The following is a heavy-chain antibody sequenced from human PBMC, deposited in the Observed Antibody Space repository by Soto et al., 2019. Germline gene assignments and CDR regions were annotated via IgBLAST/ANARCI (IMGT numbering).Heavy chain of an antibody. CDR1: GGSFTTYP. Sequence: QVQLVQSEAEVRHPGSSVKVSCKVSGGSFTTYPISWVRQPPGQGLEWMGATVPIFGTPNYALKFQERVTIAADMSTTTVSRELRELKSEDTAGYYRAREFDTSTWNKVTYFEVLGLSTLVGVSS. V-gene: IGHV1-69*06. J-gene: IGHJ2*01. CDR3: AREFDTSTWNKVTYFEV. D-gene: IGHD1-1*01. CDR2: TVPIFGTP.